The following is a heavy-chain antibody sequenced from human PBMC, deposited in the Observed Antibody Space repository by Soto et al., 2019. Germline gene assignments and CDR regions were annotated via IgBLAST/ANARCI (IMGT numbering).Heavy chain of an antibody. Sequence: QAQVVQSGAEVRKPGSSVKLSCKASEGTFNSYAIAWVRQAPGQGLEWMGGIIPYYNTLNYAQKFQDRVTITEDDSTNTVYMELRSLRSDDTAVYFCARGASRWYPYFFDSWAQGTLVTVSS. CDR2: IIPYYNTL. CDR1: EGTFNSYA. CDR3: ARGASRWYPYFFDS. V-gene: IGHV1-69*01. J-gene: IGHJ4*02. D-gene: IGHD6-13*01.